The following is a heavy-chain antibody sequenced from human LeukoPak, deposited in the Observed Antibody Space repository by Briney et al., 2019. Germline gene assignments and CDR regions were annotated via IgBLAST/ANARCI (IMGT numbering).Heavy chain of an antibody. CDR2: IYYCGST. V-gene: IGHV4-59*01. J-gene: IGHJ2*01. Sequence: SETLSLTCTVSGGSISSYYWSWIRQPPGKGLEGIGYIYYCGSTNYNPFLKSRVTISVDTSKNQFSLKLSSVTAADTAVYYCARVSTVTFYWYFDLWGRGTLVTVSS. D-gene: IGHD4-17*01. CDR3: ARVSTVTFYWYFDL. CDR1: GGSISSYY.